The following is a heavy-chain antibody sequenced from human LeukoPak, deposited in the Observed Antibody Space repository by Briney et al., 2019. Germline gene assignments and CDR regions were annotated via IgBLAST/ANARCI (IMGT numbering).Heavy chain of an antibody. Sequence: GGSLRLSCTASGFTFSNYYMSWIHQAPGKGLEWVSYISTSSTYTNYADSMKGRFTISRDNAKNSLYLQMNSLRAEDTAVYFCARGGSSGRFDYWGQGTLVTVSS. CDR1: GFTFSNYY. V-gene: IGHV3-11*06. CDR3: ARGGSSGRFDY. J-gene: IGHJ4*02. CDR2: ISTSSTYT. D-gene: IGHD6-19*01.